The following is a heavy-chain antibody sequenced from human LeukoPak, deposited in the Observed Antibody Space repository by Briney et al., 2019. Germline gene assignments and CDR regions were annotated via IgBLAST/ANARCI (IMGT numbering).Heavy chain of an antibody. D-gene: IGHD1-26*01. V-gene: IGHV3-30*02. CDR2: IRYDGSNK. CDR3: AKSIGRYYYYYMDV. Sequence: PGGSLRLSCAASGFTFSSYGMHWVRQAPGKGLEWVAFIRYDGSNKYYADSVKGRFTISRDNSKNTLYLQMNSLRAEDTAVYYCAKSIGRYYYYYMDVWGKGTTVTVSS. CDR1: GFTFSSYG. J-gene: IGHJ6*03.